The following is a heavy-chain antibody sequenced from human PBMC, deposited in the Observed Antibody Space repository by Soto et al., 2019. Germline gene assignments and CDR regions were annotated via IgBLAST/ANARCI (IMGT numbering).Heavy chain of an antibody. CDR3: ARDWSPNEIAALLYDY. Sequence: GGSLRLSCAASGFTFSSYWMSWVRQAPGKGLEWVANIKQDGSEKYYVDSVKGRFTISRDNAKNSLYLQMNSLRAEDTAVYYCARDWSPNEIAALLYDYWGQGTLVTVSS. V-gene: IGHV3-7*01. CDR1: GFTFSSYW. D-gene: IGHD6-6*01. J-gene: IGHJ4*02. CDR2: IKQDGSEK.